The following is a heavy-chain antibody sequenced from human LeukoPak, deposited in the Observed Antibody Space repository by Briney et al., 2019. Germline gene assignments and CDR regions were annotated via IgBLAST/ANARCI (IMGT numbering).Heavy chain of an antibody. CDR2: INPNSGGT. Sequence: GASVKVSCKASGYTFTGYYMHWVRQAPGQGLEWMGWINPNSGGTNYAQKFQRRSTMTRDTSISTAYMELSRLRSDDTAVYYCARTTGYSGYDYYDYWGQGTLVTVSS. CDR1: GYTFTGYY. J-gene: IGHJ4*02. CDR3: ARTTGYSGYDYYDY. D-gene: IGHD5-12*01. V-gene: IGHV1-2*02.